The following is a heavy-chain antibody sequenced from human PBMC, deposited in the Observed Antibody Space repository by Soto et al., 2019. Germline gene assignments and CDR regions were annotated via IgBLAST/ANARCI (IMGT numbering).Heavy chain of an antibody. CDR1: GFNFRSFW. V-gene: IGHV3-7*01. J-gene: IGHJ6*02. D-gene: IGHD3-3*01. CDR3: ASGGRFLEWLPSYGMDV. Sequence: GESLRLSCAASGFNFRSFWMSWVRQAPGKGLEWVANIKQDGSETSYVDSVKGRFTIARDNAEDSLYLQMNSLRAEDTAVYYCASGGRFLEWLPSYGMDVWGQGTTVTV. CDR2: IKQDGSET.